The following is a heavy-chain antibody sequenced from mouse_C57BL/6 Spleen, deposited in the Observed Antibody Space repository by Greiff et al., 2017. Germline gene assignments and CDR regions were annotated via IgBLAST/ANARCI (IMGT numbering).Heavy chain of an antibody. J-gene: IGHJ3*01. CDR3: ARGDLFAY. Sequence: VQLQQPGAELVRPGSSVKLSCKASGYTFTSYWMDWVKQRPGQGLEWIGNIYPSDSETHYNQKFKDKATLTVDKSSSTAYMQLSSLTSEDSAVYYCARGDLFAYWGQGTLVTVSA. CDR2: IYPSDSET. CDR1: GYTFTSYW. V-gene: IGHV1-61*01.